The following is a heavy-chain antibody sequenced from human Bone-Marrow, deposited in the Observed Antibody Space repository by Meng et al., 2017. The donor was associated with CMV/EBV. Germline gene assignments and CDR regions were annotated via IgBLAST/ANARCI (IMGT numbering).Heavy chain of an antibody. Sequence: GESLKISCAASGFTFSSYAMSWVRQAPGKGLEWVSAISGSGGSTYYADSVKGRFTISRDNSKNTLYLQMNSLRAEDTAVYYCAKGLIEGFYGSGSYPYYWGQGTLVTVSS. CDR2: ISGSGGST. CDR1: GFTFSSYA. J-gene: IGHJ4*02. D-gene: IGHD3-10*01. V-gene: IGHV3-23*01. CDR3: AKGLIEGFYGSGSYPYY.